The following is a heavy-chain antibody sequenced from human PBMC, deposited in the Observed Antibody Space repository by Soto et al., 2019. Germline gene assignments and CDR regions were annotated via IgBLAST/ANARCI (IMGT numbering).Heavy chain of an antibody. Sequence: QVQLVESGGGVVQPGRSLRLSCRISGFSLTVYSMNWVRQAPAKGLEWVAVIQPDGATKNYADYVQGRFVISGDNSKNTLYLEMDSLTPEERAVYYCARGLQRFDYWGQGTLVTVSA. CDR3: ARGLQRFDY. CDR2: IQPDGATK. J-gene: IGHJ4*02. CDR1: GFSLTVYS. D-gene: IGHD2-2*01. V-gene: IGHV3-30*09.